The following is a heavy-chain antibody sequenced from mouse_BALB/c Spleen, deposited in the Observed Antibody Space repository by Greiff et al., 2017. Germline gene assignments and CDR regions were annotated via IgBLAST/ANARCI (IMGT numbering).Heavy chain of an antibody. Sequence: EVHLVESGGGLVKPGGSLKLSCAASGFTFSSYAMSWVRQSPEKRLEWVAEISSGGSYTYYPDTVTGRFTISRDNAKNTLYLEMSSLRSEDTAMYYCARENYDYDGGYYYAMDYWGQGTSVTVSS. J-gene: IGHJ4*01. CDR2: ISSGGSYT. V-gene: IGHV5-9-4*01. CDR3: ARENYDYDGGYYYAMDY. D-gene: IGHD2-4*01. CDR1: GFTFSSYA.